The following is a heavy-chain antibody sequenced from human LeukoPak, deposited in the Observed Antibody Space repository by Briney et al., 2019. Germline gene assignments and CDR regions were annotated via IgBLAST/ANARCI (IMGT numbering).Heavy chain of an antibody. Sequence: ASVKVSCKASGYTFTVFYMHWVRQAPGQGLEWMGWINPNSGGTNYAQKFQGRVTMTRDTSISTVYMELSRLRSDDTAMYYCARSKVYPNDYWGQGTLVTVSS. D-gene: IGHD1-14*01. J-gene: IGHJ4*02. CDR2: INPNSGGT. V-gene: IGHV1-2*02. CDR3: ARSKVYPNDY. CDR1: GYTFTVFY.